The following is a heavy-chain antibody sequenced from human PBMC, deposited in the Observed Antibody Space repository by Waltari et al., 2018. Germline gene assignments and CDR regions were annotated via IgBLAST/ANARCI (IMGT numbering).Heavy chain of an antibody. D-gene: IGHD3-22*01. CDR2: VDPEDGET. CDR1: GYTFTDYY. V-gene: IGHV1-69-2*01. Sequence: EVQLVQSGAEVKKPGATVKISCKVSGYTFTDYYMHWVQQAPGKGLEWMGLVDPEDGETIYADKFQGRVTITADTSTDTAYMELSSLRSEDTAVYYCATGYYYDSSGYSDAFDIWGQGTMVTVSS. J-gene: IGHJ3*02. CDR3: ATGYYYDSSGYSDAFDI.